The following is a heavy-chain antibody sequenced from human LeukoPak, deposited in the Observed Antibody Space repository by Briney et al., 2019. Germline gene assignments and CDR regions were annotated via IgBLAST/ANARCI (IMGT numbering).Heavy chain of an antibody. J-gene: IGHJ6*03. CDR1: GGSISSYY. CDR3: ARSLYYYGSGSRRHYYYYYMDV. Sequence: PSETLSLTCTVSGGSISSYYWSWIRQPPGKGLEWIGYIYTSGSTNYNPSLKSRVTISVDTSKNQFSLKLSSVTAADTAVYYCARSLYYYGSGSRRHYYYYYMDVWGKGTTVTVSS. CDR2: IYTSGST. V-gene: IGHV4-4*09. D-gene: IGHD3-10*01.